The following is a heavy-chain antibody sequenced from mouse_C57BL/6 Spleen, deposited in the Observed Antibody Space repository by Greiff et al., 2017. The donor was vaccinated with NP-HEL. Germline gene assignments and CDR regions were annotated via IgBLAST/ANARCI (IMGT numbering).Heavy chain of an antibody. V-gene: IGHV5-4*01. J-gene: IGHJ2*01. CDR1: GFTFSSYA. CDR2: ISDGGSYT. D-gene: IGHD2-2*01. Sequence: EVQLVESGGGLVKPGGSLKLSCAASGFTFSSYAMSWVRQTPEKRLEWVATISDGGSYTYYPDNVKGRFTISRDNAKNNLYLQMSHLKSEDTAMYYCARDGMVTYFDYWGQGTTLTVSS. CDR3: ARDGMVTYFDY.